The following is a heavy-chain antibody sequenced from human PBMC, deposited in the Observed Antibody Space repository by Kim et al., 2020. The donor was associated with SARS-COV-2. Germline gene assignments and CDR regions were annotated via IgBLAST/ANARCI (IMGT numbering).Heavy chain of an antibody. D-gene: IGHD5-18*01. CDR3: ARHGSLRGYSYGYHFDY. V-gene: IGHV5-10-1*01. J-gene: IGHJ4*02. Sequence: GESLKISCKGSGYSFTSYWISWVRQMPGKGLEWMGRIDPSDSYTNYSPSFQGHVTISADKSISTAYLQWSSLKASDTAMYYCARHGSLRGYSYGYHFDYWGQGTLVTVSS. CDR2: IDPSDSYT. CDR1: GYSFTSYW.